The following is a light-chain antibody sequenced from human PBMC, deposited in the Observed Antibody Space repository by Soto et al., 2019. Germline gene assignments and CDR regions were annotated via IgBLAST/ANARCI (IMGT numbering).Light chain of an antibody. V-gene: IGLV2-23*01. Sequence: QSVLTQPASVSGSPGQSITLSCTRTSSGVENYNLVSWYEHRPGQAPKLMIYEGSHRPSGVSDRFSGSKSGNTASLTISGLRAEAEADYYCSSYAGAVVFGGGTKLTVL. CDR1: SSGVENYNL. J-gene: IGLJ2*01. CDR2: EGS. CDR3: SSYAGAVV.